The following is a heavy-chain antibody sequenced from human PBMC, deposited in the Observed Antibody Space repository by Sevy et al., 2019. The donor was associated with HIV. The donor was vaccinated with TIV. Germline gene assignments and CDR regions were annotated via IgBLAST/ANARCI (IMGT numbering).Heavy chain of an antibody. CDR3: AKDLTYSSSWYGYFDY. V-gene: IGHV3-23*01. J-gene: IGHJ4*02. CDR1: GFTFSSYA. Sequence: GGSLRLSCAASGFTFSSYAMSWVRQAPGKGLEWVSAISGSGGSTYYADSVKGRFTISRDNSKNTLYLQMNSLRAEDTAVYYCAKDLTYSSSWYGYFDYWDQGTLVTVSS. CDR2: ISGSGGST. D-gene: IGHD6-13*01.